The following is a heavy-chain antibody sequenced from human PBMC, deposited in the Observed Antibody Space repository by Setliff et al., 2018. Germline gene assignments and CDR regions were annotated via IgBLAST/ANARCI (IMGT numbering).Heavy chain of an antibody. D-gene: IGHD3-9*01. CDR1: GYTFTNYH. Sequence: ASVKVSCKASGYTFTNYHMHWVRQAPGQGLEWMGIINPSGGRTSYAQKFQGRVTMTRDTSTSTVYMELSSLRSEDTALYYCARGQTLRHFDWPTAFDYWGLGTLVTVSS. CDR3: ARGQTLRHFDWPTAFDY. J-gene: IGHJ4*02. CDR2: INPSGGRT. V-gene: IGHV1-46*01.